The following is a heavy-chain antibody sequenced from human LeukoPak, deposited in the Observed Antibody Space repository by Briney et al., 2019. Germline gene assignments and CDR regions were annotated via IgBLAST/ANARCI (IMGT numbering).Heavy chain of an antibody. Sequence: GGSLRLSCAASKFTFSSYAMSWVRQAPGKGLEWVSGISGSGGSTYYADSVKGRFTIPRDNSKNTLYLQMNSLRAEDTAVYYCAKDDWRIHLWLPFDYWGQGTLVTVSS. CDR1: KFTFSSYA. J-gene: IGHJ4*02. D-gene: IGHD5-18*01. CDR2: ISGSGGST. CDR3: AKDDWRIHLWLPFDY. V-gene: IGHV3-23*01.